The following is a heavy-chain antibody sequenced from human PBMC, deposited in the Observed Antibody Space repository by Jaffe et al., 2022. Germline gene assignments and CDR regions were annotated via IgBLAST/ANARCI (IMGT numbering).Heavy chain of an antibody. J-gene: IGHJ4*02. Sequence: EVQLVESGGGLVQPGGSLRLSCAASGFTFSSYSMNWVRQAPGKGLEWVSYISSSSSTIYYADSVKGRFTISRDNAKNSLYLQMNSLRAEDTAVYYCARDARTRIAAIAFDYWGQGTLVTVSS. V-gene: IGHV3-48*01. D-gene: IGHD6-25*01. CDR2: ISSSSSTI. CDR3: ARDARTRIAAIAFDY. CDR1: GFTFSSYS.